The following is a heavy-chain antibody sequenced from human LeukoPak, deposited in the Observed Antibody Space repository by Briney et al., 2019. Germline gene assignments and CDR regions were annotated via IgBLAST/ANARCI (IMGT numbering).Heavy chain of an antibody. J-gene: IGHJ3*02. CDR1: GFTFSSYW. CDR3: ARGSEGFGGSRNAFDI. V-gene: IGHV3-74*01. D-gene: IGHD3-16*01. Sequence: GGSLRLSCVGSGFTFSSYWMHWVRQAPGKGLVWVSRINSDGSSTNYADSVKGRFTISRDNNKNSLFLQMNILRGEGMAVYYCARGSEGFGGSRNAFDIWGQGTMVTVSS. CDR2: INSDGSST.